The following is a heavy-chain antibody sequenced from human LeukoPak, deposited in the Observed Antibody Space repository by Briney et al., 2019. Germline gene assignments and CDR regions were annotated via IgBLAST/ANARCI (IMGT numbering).Heavy chain of an antibody. V-gene: IGHV4-34*01. J-gene: IGHJ4*02. CDR3: ASGVSLYYYDSSGYYYFDY. Sequence: SGTLSLTCAVYGGSFSGYYWSWIRQPPGKGLEWIGEINHSGSTNYNPSLKSRVTISVDTSKNQFSLKLSSVTAADTAVYYCASGVSLYYYDSSGYYYFDYWGQGTLVTVSS. CDR1: GGSFSGYY. D-gene: IGHD3-22*01. CDR2: INHSGST.